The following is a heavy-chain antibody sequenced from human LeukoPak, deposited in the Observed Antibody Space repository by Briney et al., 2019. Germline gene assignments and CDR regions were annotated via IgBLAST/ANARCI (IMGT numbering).Heavy chain of an antibody. CDR1: GGSISSYY. J-gene: IGHJ1*01. CDR3: AREDYCSGGSCYSGYFQH. V-gene: IGHV4-59*01. D-gene: IGHD2-15*01. Sequence: SETLSLTCTVSGGSISSYYWSWIRQPPGKGLEWIGYIYYSGTTNYNPSLKSRVTISVDTSKNQFSLKLSSVTAADTAVYYCAREDYCSGGSCYSGYFQHWGQGTLVTVSS. CDR2: IYYSGTT.